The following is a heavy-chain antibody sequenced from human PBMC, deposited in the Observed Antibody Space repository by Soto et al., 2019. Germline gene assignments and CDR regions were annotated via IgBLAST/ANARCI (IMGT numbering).Heavy chain of an antibody. CDR3: ERGGTSTTYWGLFSN. CDR2: LNPNGTFT. V-gene: IGHV3-74*01. D-gene: IGHD7-27*01. CDR1: GFTFSGYW. Sequence: EVQLVESGGGLVQPGGSLRLSCAGSGFTFSGYWMHWVRQAPGKGPVWVSRLNPNGTFTTNADSVKGRFTISRDNAKNTVYLQMNSLRADDTAVYYCERGGTSTTYWGLFSNWGQGTLVTVSS. J-gene: IGHJ4*02.